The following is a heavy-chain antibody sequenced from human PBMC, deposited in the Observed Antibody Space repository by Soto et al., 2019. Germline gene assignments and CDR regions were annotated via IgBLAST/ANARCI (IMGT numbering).Heavy chain of an antibody. CDR2: THNSGNS. Sequence: SETLSLTCTVAGVSISRRGYYWSWIRQHPGTGLEWIGYTHNSGNSYYNPSLKIRVTISADTSKNQFSLNVSFVTAADTAVYYCARGVGSSGSFEDAFGIWGRGKTVTVSS. CDR1: GVSISRRGYY. J-gene: IGHJ3*02. CDR3: ARGVGSSGSFEDAFGI. D-gene: IGHD1-26*01. V-gene: IGHV4-31*03.